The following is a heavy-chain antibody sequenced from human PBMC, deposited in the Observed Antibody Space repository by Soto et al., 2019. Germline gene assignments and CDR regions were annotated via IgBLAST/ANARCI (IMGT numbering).Heavy chain of an antibody. Sequence: QVQLVESGGGVVQPGRSLRLSCAASGFTFSSYGMHWVRQAPGKGLEWVAVISYDGSNKYYADSVKGRFTISRDNSKNPLYLQMNSLRAEDTAVYYCATGIAAAGSSDYWGQGTLVTVSS. CDR3: ATGIAAAGSSDY. V-gene: IGHV3-30*03. J-gene: IGHJ4*02. D-gene: IGHD6-13*01. CDR1: GFTFSSYG. CDR2: ISYDGSNK.